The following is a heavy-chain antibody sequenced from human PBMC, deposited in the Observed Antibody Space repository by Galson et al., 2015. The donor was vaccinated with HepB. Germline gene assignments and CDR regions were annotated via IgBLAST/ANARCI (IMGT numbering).Heavy chain of an antibody. CDR3: ARDMFGGDSDNDSYGMDV. D-gene: IGHD2-21*01. CDR2: INPGGGTT. J-gene: IGHJ6*02. Sequence: SVKVSCKASGYTFTRYYIHWVRQAPGQGLEWMGLINPGGGTTSYAQRFQGRVTMTRDTSTSTVYMELSSLRSEDAAVYYCARDMFGGDSDNDSYGMDVWGHGTTVTVSS. CDR1: GYTFTRYY. V-gene: IGHV1-46*01.